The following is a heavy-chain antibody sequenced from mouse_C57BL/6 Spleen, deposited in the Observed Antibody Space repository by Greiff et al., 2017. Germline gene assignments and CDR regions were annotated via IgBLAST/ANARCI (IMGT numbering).Heavy chain of an antibody. Sequence: VPLQQSGAELVRPGASVTLSCKASGYTFTDYEMHWVKQTPVHGLEWIGAIDPETGGTAYNQKFKGKAILTADKSSSTAYMELLSLTSEDSAVDYCARRWGIYYDYDEGRDDWGQGTSVTVSS. J-gene: IGHJ4*01. CDR1: GYTFTDYE. V-gene: IGHV1-15*01. CDR3: ARRWGIYYDYDEGRDD. D-gene: IGHD2-4*01. CDR2: IDPETGGT.